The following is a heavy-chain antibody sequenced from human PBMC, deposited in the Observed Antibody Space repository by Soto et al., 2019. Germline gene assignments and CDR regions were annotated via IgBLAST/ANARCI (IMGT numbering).Heavy chain of an antibody. J-gene: IGHJ6*02. CDR2: INHSGST. D-gene: IGHD2-2*01. Sequence: QVQLQQWGAGLLKPSETLSLTCAVYGGSFSGYYWRWIRQPPGKGLEWIGEINHSGSTNYNPSLKSRVTISVDKSKNQCSLKLSSVTDADTAVYYCAGVNRVVPAGYYGMEVWGQGTTVTVSS. CDR1: GGSFSGYY. V-gene: IGHV4-34*01. CDR3: AGVNRVVPAGYYGMEV.